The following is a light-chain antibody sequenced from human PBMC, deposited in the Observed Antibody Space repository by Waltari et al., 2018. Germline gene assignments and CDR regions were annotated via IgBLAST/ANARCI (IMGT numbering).Light chain of an antibody. Sequence: QSALTQPASVSGTPGQSITISCSGTTSAFGTYDLVSWYQQPPGEAPKLLICEVFKRPPDTSSRFSGAKSGSTASLTISGLQPEDEADYYCCSYAGRGTYVFGSGTKVTVL. V-gene: IGLV2-23*02. CDR3: CSYAGRGTYV. J-gene: IGLJ1*01. CDR2: EVF. CDR1: TSAFGTYDL.